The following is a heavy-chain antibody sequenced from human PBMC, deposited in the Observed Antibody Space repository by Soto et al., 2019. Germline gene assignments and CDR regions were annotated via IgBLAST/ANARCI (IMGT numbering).Heavy chain of an antibody. CDR2: VDYSGST. Sequence: QVHLQESGPGLVKPSETRSLTCTVYGASISSYYWTWIRQPPGKGLEWIGYVDYSGSTSYNPSLKSRVTISVATSETHFSLNLSSVTAAATAGYSCARLNKAASTDYWGQGTLVTVSS. V-gene: IGHV4-59*08. CDR1: GASISSYY. CDR3: ARLNKAASTDY. J-gene: IGHJ4*02. D-gene: IGHD6-13*01.